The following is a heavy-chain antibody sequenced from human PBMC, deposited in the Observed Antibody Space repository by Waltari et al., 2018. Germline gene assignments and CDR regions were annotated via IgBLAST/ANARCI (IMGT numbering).Heavy chain of an antibody. D-gene: IGHD6-6*01. CDR3: ARDPYSTSSPYDAFDI. CDR1: GGPISSCSYY. CDR2: ISYSGST. V-gene: IGHV4-30-4*08. J-gene: IGHJ3*02. Sequence: QVQLQESGPGLVKPSQTLSLTFSVSGGPISSCSYYWGWIRQPPGKGLEWIGYISYSGSTYYNGSLKSRVSISIDRSKNLFSLKLNSVTAADTVVYYCARDPYSTSSPYDAFDIWGQGTRVAVSS.